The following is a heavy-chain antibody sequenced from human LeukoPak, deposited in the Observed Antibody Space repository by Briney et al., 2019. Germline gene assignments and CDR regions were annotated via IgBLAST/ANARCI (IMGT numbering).Heavy chain of an antibody. V-gene: IGHV3-48*01. CDR2: ISSSSSTI. CDR1: GFTFSSYS. Sequence: PGGSLRLSCAASGFTFSSYSMNWVRQAPGKGLEWVSYISSSSSTIYYADSVKGRFTISRDNSKNTLYLQMNSLRAEDTAVYYCARRATNYYDILGAFDIWGQGTMVTVSS. J-gene: IGHJ3*02. CDR3: ARRATNYYDILGAFDI. D-gene: IGHD3-22*01.